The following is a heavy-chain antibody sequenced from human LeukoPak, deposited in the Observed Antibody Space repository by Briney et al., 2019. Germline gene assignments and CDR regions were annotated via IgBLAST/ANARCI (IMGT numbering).Heavy chain of an antibody. CDR1: GYTFTSYY. J-gene: IGHJ4*02. Sequence: ASVKVSCKASGYTFTSYYMHWVRQAPGQGLEWMGIINPSGGSTSYAQKFQGRVTMTRDTSTSTVYMELSSLRSEDTAVYYCARDAPDLAVAGNVDYWGQGTLVTVSS. CDR2: INPSGGST. V-gene: IGHV1-46*01. D-gene: IGHD6-19*01. CDR3: ARDAPDLAVAGNVDY.